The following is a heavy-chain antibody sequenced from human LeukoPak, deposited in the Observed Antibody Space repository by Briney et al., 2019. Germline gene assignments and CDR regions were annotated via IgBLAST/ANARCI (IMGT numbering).Heavy chain of an antibody. CDR3: ARDLSGSSHPPFDY. CDR2: IWYDGSNK. D-gene: IGHD3-10*01. J-gene: IGHJ4*02. CDR1: GFTFSSYG. Sequence: PGGSLRLSCAASGFTFSSYGMHWVRQAPGKGLEWVAVIWYDGSNKYYADSVKGRFTISRDNSKNTLYLQMNSLRAEDTAVYYCARDLSGSSHPPFDYWGQGTLVTVSS. V-gene: IGHV3-33*01.